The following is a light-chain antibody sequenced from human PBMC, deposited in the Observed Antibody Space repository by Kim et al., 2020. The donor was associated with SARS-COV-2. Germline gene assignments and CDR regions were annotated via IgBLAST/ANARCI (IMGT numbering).Light chain of an antibody. CDR1: QSVSSN. Sequence: EIVMTPSPATLSVSPGERATLSCRASQSVSSNFAWYQQKPGQAPRLLIYGASTRATGIPARFSGSGSGTEFTLTISSLQSEDFAVYYCQQYNNWPPLTFGGGTKLEI. CDR2: GAS. V-gene: IGKV3-15*01. CDR3: QQYNNWPPLT. J-gene: IGKJ4*01.